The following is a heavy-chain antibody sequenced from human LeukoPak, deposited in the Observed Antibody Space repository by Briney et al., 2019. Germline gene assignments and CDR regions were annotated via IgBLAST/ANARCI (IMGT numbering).Heavy chain of an antibody. D-gene: IGHD6-19*01. V-gene: IGHV3-23*01. Sequence: PGGSLRLSCAASGLTFSNFDMNWVRQAPGKGLEWVSSVSGSGDDTYYADPVKGRFIISRDNSKTTMYLQMNSLRAEDTAVYYCAKDRGWQWLVEGSAFDYWGQGTLVTVSS. CDR1: GLTFSNFD. CDR2: VSGSGDDT. CDR3: AKDRGWQWLVEGSAFDY. J-gene: IGHJ4*02.